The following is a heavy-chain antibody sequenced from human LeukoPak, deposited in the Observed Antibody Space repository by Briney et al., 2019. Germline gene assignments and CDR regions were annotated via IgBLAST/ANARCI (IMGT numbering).Heavy chain of an antibody. V-gene: IGHV3-23*01. D-gene: IGHD6-6*01. CDR1: GFTFSTYG. Sequence: GGSLRLSCAASGFTFSTYGMDWVRQAPGKGLEWVSTISTNSANTYYTDSVKGRFTISRDNSKNTLFMQMNSLRAEDTAVYYCAKGQSTIATRSFDSWGQGTLVTVSS. CDR3: AKGQSTIATRSFDS. CDR2: ISTNSANT. J-gene: IGHJ4*02.